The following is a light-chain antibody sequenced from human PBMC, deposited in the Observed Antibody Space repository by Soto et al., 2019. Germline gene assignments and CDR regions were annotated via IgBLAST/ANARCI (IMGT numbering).Light chain of an antibody. Sequence: DNMVTQSTDSAAGCVSVWATMNCESRQRVVYSSNNKNYLAWYQQKQGQLPKLLIYWASTRESGVPDRFSGSGSGTDGTITISSLQAEELEVYYCQQYHGTPPTFGGGTKVDIK. V-gene: IGKV4-1*01. CDR1: QRVVYSSNNKNY. CDR2: WAS. J-gene: IGKJ4*01. CDR3: QQYHGTPPT.